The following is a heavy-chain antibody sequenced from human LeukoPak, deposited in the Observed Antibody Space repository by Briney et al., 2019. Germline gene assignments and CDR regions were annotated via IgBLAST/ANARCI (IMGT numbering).Heavy chain of an antibody. CDR3: TRSIAAGGL. CDR1: GYTLTRYG. CDR2: ISAYNSNT. D-gene: IGHD6-6*01. V-gene: IGHV1-18*01. Sequence: ASVKDSCKPSGYTLTRYGIRRVRQALGQGLECMGWISAYNSNTTYAQKLQGRVTMTTDTSTRTAYMNLRSQRSNDTSVYYCTRSIAAGGLWGQGTLVTVSS. J-gene: IGHJ4*02.